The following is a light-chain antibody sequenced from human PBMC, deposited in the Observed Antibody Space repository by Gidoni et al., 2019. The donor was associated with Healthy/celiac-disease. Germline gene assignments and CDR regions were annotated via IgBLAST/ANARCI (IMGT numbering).Light chain of an antibody. V-gene: IGLV1-36*01. J-gene: IGLJ2*01. CDR2: YYD. CDR3: AAWDDSLNGVV. Sequence: QSVLTPPPSVSEDPRQRVPISCSGTSSNIGNNAVNWSLQLPRHTPKPPNYYYDLLPSGVSDRFSGSKSGTSASLAISVLQSEDGADYYCAAWDDSLNGVVFGGGTKLTVL. CDR1: SSNIGNNA.